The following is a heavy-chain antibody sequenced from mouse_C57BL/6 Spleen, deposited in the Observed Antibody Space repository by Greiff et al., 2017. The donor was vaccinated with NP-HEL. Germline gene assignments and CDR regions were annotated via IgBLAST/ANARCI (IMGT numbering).Heavy chain of an antibody. CDR2: INPGSGGT. CDR3: ARGFPNDYGSSDWYFDV. J-gene: IGHJ1*03. V-gene: IGHV1-54*01. CDR1: GYAFTNYL. D-gene: IGHD1-1*01. Sequence: VQLQESGAELVRPGTSVKVSCKASGYAFTNYLIEWVKQRPGQGLEWIGVINPGSGGTNYNEKFKGKATLTADKSSSTAYMQLSSLTSEDSAVYCCARGFPNDYGSSDWYFDVWGTGTTVTVSS.